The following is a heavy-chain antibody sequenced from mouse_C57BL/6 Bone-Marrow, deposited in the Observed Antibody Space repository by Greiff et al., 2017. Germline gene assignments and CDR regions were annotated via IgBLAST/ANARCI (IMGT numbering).Heavy chain of an antibody. CDR2: IDPSDSYT. CDR3: ARWDFDV. Sequence: QVQLQQPGAELVMPGASVKLSCKASGYTFTSYWMHWVKQRPGQGLEWIGEIDPSDSYTNYNQKFKGKSTLTVDKSSSTAYMQLSSLKSEDSAVYYCARWDFDVWGTATTVTVSS. CDR1: GYTFTSYW. V-gene: IGHV1-69*01. J-gene: IGHJ1*03.